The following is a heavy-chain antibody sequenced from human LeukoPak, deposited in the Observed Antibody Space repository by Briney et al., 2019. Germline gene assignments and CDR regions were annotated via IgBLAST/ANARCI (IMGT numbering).Heavy chain of an antibody. CDR2: IYYSGST. CDR1: GGSIGSSSYY. V-gene: IGHV4-39*07. Sequence: SKTLSLTCTVSGGSIGSSSYYWGWIRQPPGKGLEWIGSIYYSGSTYYNPSLKSRVTISVDTSKNQFSLKLSSVTAADTAVYFCARGPYSYDSSGAFDIWGQGTMVTVSS. J-gene: IGHJ3*02. D-gene: IGHD3-22*01. CDR3: ARGPYSYDSSGAFDI.